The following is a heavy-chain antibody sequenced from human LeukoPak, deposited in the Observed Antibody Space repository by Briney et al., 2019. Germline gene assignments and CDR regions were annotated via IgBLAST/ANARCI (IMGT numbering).Heavy chain of an antibody. J-gene: IGHJ4*02. D-gene: IGHD3-10*01. CDR1: GFTFSSYA. CDR2: ISGSGGST. Sequence: PGGSLRLSCAASGFTFSSYAMSWVRQAPGKGLEWVSAISGSGGSTYYADSVKGRFTISRDNSKNTLYLQMISLRAEDTALYYCAKEKYSGSETYYFDYWGQGTLVTVSS. CDR3: AKEKYSGSETYYFDY. V-gene: IGHV3-23*01.